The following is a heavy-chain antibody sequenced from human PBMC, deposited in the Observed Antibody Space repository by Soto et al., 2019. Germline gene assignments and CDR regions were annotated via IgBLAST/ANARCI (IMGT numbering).Heavy chain of an antibody. J-gene: IGHJ4*02. CDR1: GFTFGTYT. D-gene: IGHD3-9*01. Sequence: GGSLRLSCAASGFTFGTYTTNWVRQAPGKGLEWVSALGGGGDTYYAESVKGRFTISRDYSKNILLLQMNSLRDEDSAIYYCTKDRHPDGIWTFDFWGQGTLVTVSS. V-gene: IGHV3-23*01. CDR3: TKDRHPDGIWTFDF. CDR2: LGGGGDT.